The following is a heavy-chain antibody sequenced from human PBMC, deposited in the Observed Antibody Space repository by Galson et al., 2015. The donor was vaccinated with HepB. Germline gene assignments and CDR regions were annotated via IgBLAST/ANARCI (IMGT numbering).Heavy chain of an antibody. CDR3: AKDTRHRTDYAIFGY. V-gene: IGHV3-7*03. Sequence: SLRLSCAASGFTFSSYWMSWVRQAPGKGLEWVANIKQDGSEKYYVDSVKGRFTISRDNAKNSLYLQMNSLRVEDTAFYYCAKDTRHRTDYAIFGYWGQGALVTVSS. J-gene: IGHJ4*02. CDR2: IKQDGSEK. D-gene: IGHD4-17*01. CDR1: GFTFSSYW.